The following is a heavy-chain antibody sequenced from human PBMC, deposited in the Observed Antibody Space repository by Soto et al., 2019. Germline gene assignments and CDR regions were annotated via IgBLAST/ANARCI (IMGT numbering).Heavy chain of an antibody. Sequence: PSETLSLTCTVSGGSISSSSYYWGWIRQPPGKGLEWIGSIYYSGSTYYNPSLKSRVTISVDTSKNQFSLKLSSVTAADTAVYYCARHGVGGWSDYYDSSGYHYNWFDPWGQGTLVTVSS. J-gene: IGHJ5*02. CDR2: IYYSGST. CDR3: ARHGVGGWSDYYDSSGYHYNWFDP. V-gene: IGHV4-39*01. D-gene: IGHD3-22*01. CDR1: GGSISSSSYY.